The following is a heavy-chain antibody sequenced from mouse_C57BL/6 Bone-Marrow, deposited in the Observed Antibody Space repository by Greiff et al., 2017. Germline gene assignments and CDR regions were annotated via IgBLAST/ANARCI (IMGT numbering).Heavy chain of an antibody. CDR3: ARDRLRRGFYYFDY. V-gene: IGHV5-4*01. D-gene: IGHD2-2*01. CDR1: GFTFSSYA. CDR2: ISDGGSYT. J-gene: IGHJ2*01. Sequence: EVKLVESGGGLVKPGGSLKLSCAASGFTFSSYAMSWVRQTPEKRLEWVATISDGGSYTYYPDNVKGRFTISRDNAKNNLYLQMSHLKSEDTAMYYCARDRLRRGFYYFDYWGKGTTLTVSS.